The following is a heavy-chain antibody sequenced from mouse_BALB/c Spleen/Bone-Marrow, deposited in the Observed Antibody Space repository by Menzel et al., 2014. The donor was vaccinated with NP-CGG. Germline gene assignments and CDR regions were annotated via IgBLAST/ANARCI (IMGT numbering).Heavy chain of an antibody. CDR3: ARYYYGSSYVDY. CDR1: GFNIXDTY. V-gene: IGHV14-3*02. J-gene: IGHJ2*01. D-gene: IGHD1-1*01. Sequence: VQLQQSGAELVKPGASVKLSCTASGFNIXDTYMPWVKQRPEQGLEWIGRIDPATGNTKYDPKFQGKATITADTSSNTAYLQLSSLTSEDTAVYDCARYYYGSSYVDYWGQGTTLTVSS. CDR2: IDPATGNT.